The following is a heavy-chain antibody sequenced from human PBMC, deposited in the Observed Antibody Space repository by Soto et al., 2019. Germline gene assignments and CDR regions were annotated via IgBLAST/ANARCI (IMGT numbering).Heavy chain of an antibody. CDR3: IMIAPKDY. V-gene: IGHV3-15*01. D-gene: IGHD3-22*01. J-gene: IGHJ4*02. Sequence: EVQLVESGGGLVKPGGSLRLSCAASGFTFSNAWMSWVRQAPGKGLEWVGRIKSKTGGGTTDYAAPVKGRFTISRDDSKNTLYLQMNSLKTEDTAVYYCIMIAPKDYWGQGTLVTVSS. CDR1: GFTFSNAW. CDR2: IKSKTGGGTT.